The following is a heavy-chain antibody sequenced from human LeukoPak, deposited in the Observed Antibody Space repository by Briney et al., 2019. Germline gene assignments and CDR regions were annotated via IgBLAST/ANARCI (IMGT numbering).Heavy chain of an antibody. J-gene: IGHJ4*02. CDR1: GGSFCGYY. CDR3: ARVGYSSYYFDY. D-gene: IGHD5-18*01. Sequence: SETLSRTCAVYGGSFCGYYWSWIRQPPGKGLEWIGEINHSGSTNYNPSLKSRVTISVDTSKNQFSLKLSSVTAADTAVYYCARVGYSSYYFDYWGQGTLVTVSS. CDR2: INHSGST. V-gene: IGHV4-34*01.